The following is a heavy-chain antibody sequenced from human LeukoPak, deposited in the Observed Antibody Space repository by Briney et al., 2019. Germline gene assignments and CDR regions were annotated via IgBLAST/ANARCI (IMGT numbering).Heavy chain of an antibody. CDR2: ISSSGDSI. CDR3: AKDILSSIRFVALDV. CDR1: GFIFSSCN. V-gene: IGHV3-48*01. Sequence: GGSLRLSCAASGFIFSSCNMDWVRQAPGKGLEWVSYISSSGDSIYYADSVKGRFTISRDNSKNTLYLQMNSLRAEDTAVYYCAKDILSSIRFVALDVWGQGTTVTVSS. D-gene: IGHD3-3*01. J-gene: IGHJ6*02.